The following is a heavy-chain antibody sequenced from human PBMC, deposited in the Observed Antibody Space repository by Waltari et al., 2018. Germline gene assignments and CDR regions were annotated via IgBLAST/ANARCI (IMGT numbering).Heavy chain of an antibody. J-gene: IGHJ2*01. Sequence: QVQLVQSGAEVKKPGASVTVSCKASGYTFTSYDINWVRQATGQGLEWMGWMNPNSGNTGYAQKFKGRVTMTRNTSISTAYMDLSGLRSEDTAVYYCARIRGYALWYFDLWGRGTLVTVSS. CDR2: MNPNSGNT. V-gene: IGHV1-8*01. D-gene: IGHD5-12*01. CDR3: ARIRGYALWYFDL. CDR1: GYTFTSYD.